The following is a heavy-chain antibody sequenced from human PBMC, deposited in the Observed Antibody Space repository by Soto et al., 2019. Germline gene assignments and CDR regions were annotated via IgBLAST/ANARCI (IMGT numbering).Heavy chain of an antibody. J-gene: IGHJ6*02. Sequence: QVQLVQSGAEVKKPGSSVTVSCKASGGTFGNSAISWVRQAPGQGLEWMGGIMPIFPTPDYAQKCQGRVTITADESTSTAYMELTSRRSEDTAVYYCAPDKYRQHIGGNYYYGMDVWGQGTTVTV. V-gene: IGHV1-69*12. CDR2: IMPIFPTP. CDR3: APDKYRQHIGGNYYYGMDV. D-gene: IGHD1-26*01. CDR1: GGTFGNSA.